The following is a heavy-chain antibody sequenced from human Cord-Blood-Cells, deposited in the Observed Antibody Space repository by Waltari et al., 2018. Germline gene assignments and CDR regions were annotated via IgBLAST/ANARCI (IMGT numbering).Heavy chain of an antibody. J-gene: IGHJ3*02. CDR2: INPNSGGT. V-gene: IGHV1-2*02. CDR3: ARSGVVVPAAILAFDI. Sequence: QVQLVQSGAEVKKPGASVTVSCKASGYTFTGYYMHWVRRAPGQGLEWMGWINPNSGGTNYAQKFQGRVTMTRDTSISTAYMELSRLRSDDTAVYYCARSGVVVPAAILAFDIWGQGTMVTVSS. CDR1: GYTFTGYY. D-gene: IGHD2-2*02.